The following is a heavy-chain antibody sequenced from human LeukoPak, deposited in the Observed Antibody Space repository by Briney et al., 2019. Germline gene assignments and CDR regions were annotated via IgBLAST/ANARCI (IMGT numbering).Heavy chain of an antibody. J-gene: IGHJ4*02. V-gene: IGHV3-30*04. Sequence: GSLILSCEASGFTFSSNAMNWVRQAPGKGLEWVAVISYDGSNKYYADSVKGRFTISRDNSKNTLYLQMNTLRAEDTAVYYCARGSLDITKLRGVSSPFDYWGLGTLVTISS. CDR1: GFTFSSNA. D-gene: IGHD3-10*01. CDR3: ARGSLDITKLRGVSSPFDY. CDR2: ISYDGSNK.